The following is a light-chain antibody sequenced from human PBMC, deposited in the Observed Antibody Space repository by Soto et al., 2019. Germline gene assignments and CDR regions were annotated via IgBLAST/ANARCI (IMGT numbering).Light chain of an antibody. J-gene: IGKJ1*01. Sequence: EIVMTQSPATLSVSPGERTTLSCRASQSVGNNLALYQQKPGQAPRILLYGAYTRATGIPARFSGSGSGTDFTLTISSLQSEDFAVYYCQHYNYWPPKTFGQGTKVDIK. CDR1: QSVGNN. V-gene: IGKV3-15*01. CDR3: QHYNYWPPKT. CDR2: GAY.